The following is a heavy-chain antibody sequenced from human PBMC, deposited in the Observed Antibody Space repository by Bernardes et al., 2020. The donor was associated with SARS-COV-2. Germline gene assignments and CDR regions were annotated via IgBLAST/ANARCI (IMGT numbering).Heavy chain of an antibody. Sequence: GYLRLSCSASGFTFTNYAMTWVRQAPGKGLEWVSSISASGGGTYYADSVQGRFTVSRDYSTNTLYLQMDSLRAEDTAIYYCAKEAYSGYLETYYFYYGMDVWGQGTTVTVSS. J-gene: IGHJ6*02. V-gene: IGHV3-23*01. D-gene: IGHD5-12*01. CDR1: GFTFTNYA. CDR3: AKEAYSGYLETYYFYYGMDV. CDR2: ISASGGGT.